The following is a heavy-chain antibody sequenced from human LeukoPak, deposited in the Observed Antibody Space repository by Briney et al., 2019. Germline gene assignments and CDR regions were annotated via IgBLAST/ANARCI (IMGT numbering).Heavy chain of an antibody. CDR3: ASGTSSRWYLGWFDP. CDR2: INHSGST. Sequence: SETLSLTCAVYGGSFSGYYWSWIRQPPGKGLEWIGEINHSGSTNYNPSLKSRVTISVDTSKNQFSLKLSCVTGADTAVYYSASGTSSRWYLGWFDPWGQGTLVTVSS. J-gene: IGHJ5*02. CDR1: GGSFSGYY. V-gene: IGHV4-34*01. D-gene: IGHD6-19*01.